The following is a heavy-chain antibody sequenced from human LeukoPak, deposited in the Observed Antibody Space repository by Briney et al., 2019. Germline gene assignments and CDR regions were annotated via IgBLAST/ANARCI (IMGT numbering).Heavy chain of an antibody. CDR2: ISYDGSHK. Sequence: GRSLGLSCAASGFTFNSYDIHWVRQAPGKGLDWVAVISYDGSHKFYADSVKGRFTISRDNSKNTLYLEMNSLRAEDTAVYYCARDKEGAQFDYWGQGTLVTVSS. CDR3: ARDKEGAQFDY. CDR1: GFTFNSYD. D-gene: IGHD1-26*01. J-gene: IGHJ4*02. V-gene: IGHV3-30*03.